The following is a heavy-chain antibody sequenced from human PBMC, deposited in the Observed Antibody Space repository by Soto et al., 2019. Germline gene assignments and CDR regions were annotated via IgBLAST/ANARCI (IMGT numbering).Heavy chain of an antibody. V-gene: IGHV3-72*01. Sequence: PGGSLRLSCAASGFTFSDHYMDWVRQAPGKGLEWVGRTRNKANSYTTEYAASVKGRFTISRDDSKNSLYLQMNSLKTEDTAVYYCTSNYGGYRRPWYFDLWGRGTLVTVSS. CDR1: GFTFSDHY. CDR2: TRNKANSYTT. D-gene: IGHD4-17*01. CDR3: TSNYGGYRRPWYFDL. J-gene: IGHJ2*01.